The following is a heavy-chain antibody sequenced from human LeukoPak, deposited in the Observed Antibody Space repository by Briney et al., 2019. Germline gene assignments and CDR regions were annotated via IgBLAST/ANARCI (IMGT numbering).Heavy chain of an antibody. CDR2: IIPILGIA. Sequence: GAAVKVSCKASGGTFSSYAISWVRQAPGQGLKWMGRIIPILGIANYAQKFQGRVTITADKSTSTAYMELSSLRSEDTAVYYCARVVGVDEAFDIWGQGTMVTVSS. D-gene: IGHD1-26*01. J-gene: IGHJ3*02. CDR3: ARVVGVDEAFDI. V-gene: IGHV1-69*04. CDR1: GGTFSSYA.